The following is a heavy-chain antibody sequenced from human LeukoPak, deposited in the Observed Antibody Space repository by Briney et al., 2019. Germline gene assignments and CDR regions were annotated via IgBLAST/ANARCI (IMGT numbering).Heavy chain of an antibody. CDR3: ARVGTSGSRYYFYGFDF. D-gene: IGHD3-22*01. CDR1: RGSTSRYY. CDR2: IYHSGST. V-gene: IGHV4-59*01. J-gene: IGHJ3*01. Sequence: SETLSLTCTVSRGSTSRYYWSWIPQPPGKGLEWSGYIYHSGSTSYNPCLKSRVAMSVDLSKIQFSVKLHSVTAADTALYYCARVGTSGSRYYFYGFDFWGQGTTVTVSS.